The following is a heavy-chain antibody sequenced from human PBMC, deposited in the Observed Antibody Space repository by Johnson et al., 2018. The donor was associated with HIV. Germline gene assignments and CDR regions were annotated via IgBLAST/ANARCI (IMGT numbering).Heavy chain of an antibody. CDR3: ASLRDAFDI. CDR1: GFTFSSYW. Sequence: VLLVESGGGVVQPGRSLRLSCAASGFTFSSYWMYWVRQAPGKGLVWVSRINSDGSSTSYADSVKGRFTTSRDNAKNTLFLQMNSLRAEDTAVYYCASLRDAFDIWGQGTMVTVSS. J-gene: IGHJ3*02. CDR2: INSDGSST. V-gene: IGHV3-74*02.